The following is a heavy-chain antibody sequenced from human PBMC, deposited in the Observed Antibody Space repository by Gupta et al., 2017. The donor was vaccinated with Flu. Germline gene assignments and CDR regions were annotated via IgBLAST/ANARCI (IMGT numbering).Heavy chain of an antibody. CDR1: GFMFNNYG. Sequence: QVQLVESGGGVVQPGKSLRLSCAASGFMFNNYGFHWVRQAPGKGLEWVAVIWYDGSNKYYGDSVKGRFTVSRDTSKNTLYLKMNSLRAEDTAVYYCARAQDGYRNYYYGMDVWGQGTTVTVSS. CDR3: ARAQDGYRNYYYGMDV. D-gene: IGHD5-12*01. V-gene: IGHV3-33*01. J-gene: IGHJ6*02. CDR2: IWYDGSNK.